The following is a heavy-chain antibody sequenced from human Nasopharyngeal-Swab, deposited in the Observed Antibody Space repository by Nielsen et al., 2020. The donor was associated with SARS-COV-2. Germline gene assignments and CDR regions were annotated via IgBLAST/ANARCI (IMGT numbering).Heavy chain of an antibody. CDR3: ARDGDYSGWELTDY. CDR1: GFTFSDNW. V-gene: IGHV3-21*01. Sequence: GESLKISCAASGFTFSDNWMHWVRQGPGKGLVWVSSISSSSSYIYYADSVKGRFTISRDNAKNSLYLQMNSLRAEDTAVYYCARDGDYSGWELTDYWGQGTLVTVSS. CDR2: ISSSSSYI. D-gene: IGHD1-26*01. J-gene: IGHJ4*02.